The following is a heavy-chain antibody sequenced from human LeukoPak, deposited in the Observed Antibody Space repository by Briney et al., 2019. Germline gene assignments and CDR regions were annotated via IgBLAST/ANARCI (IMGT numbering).Heavy chain of an antibody. D-gene: IGHD3-10*01. CDR3: AKEAGVFDY. V-gene: IGHV1-46*01. Sequence: ASVKVSCKASGYTFTSNYMDWVRQTPGQGLEWMGVINPSDGSTTYAQKFQGRVTLTRDTSTTTVHMELSSLTSEDTAVYYCAKEAGVFDYWGQGTLVTVSS. CDR2: INPSDGST. CDR1: GYTFTSNY. J-gene: IGHJ4*02.